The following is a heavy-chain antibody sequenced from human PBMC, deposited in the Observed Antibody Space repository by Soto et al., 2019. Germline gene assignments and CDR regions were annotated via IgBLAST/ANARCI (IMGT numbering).Heavy chain of an antibody. D-gene: IGHD2-8*01. CDR3: ASSHCTNGVCYLPTAPDYYYYYMEV. V-gene: IGHV1-69*02. Sequence: GASVKVSCKASGGTFSSYTISWVRQAPGQGLEWMGRIIPILGIANYAQKFQGRVTITADKSTSTAYMELSSLRSEDTAVYYCASSHCTNGVCYLPTAPDYYYYYMEVWGKGATVTVSS. CDR2: IIPILGIA. CDR1: GGTFSSYT. J-gene: IGHJ6*03.